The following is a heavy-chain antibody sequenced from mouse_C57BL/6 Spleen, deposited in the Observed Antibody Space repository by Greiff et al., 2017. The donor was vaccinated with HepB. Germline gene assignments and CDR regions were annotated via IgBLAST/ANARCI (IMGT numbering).Heavy chain of an antibody. J-gene: IGHJ2*01. CDR3: ARTLGHYYGSSLTFDY. CDR1: GYAFSSSW. V-gene: IGHV1-82*01. Sequence: QVQLKQSGPELVKPGASVKISCKASGYAFSSSWMNWVKQRPGKGLEWIGRIYPGDGDTNYNGKFKGKATLTADKSSSTAYMQLSSLTSEDSAVYFCARTLGHYYGSSLTFDYWGQGTTLTVSS. D-gene: IGHD1-1*01. CDR2: IYPGDGDT.